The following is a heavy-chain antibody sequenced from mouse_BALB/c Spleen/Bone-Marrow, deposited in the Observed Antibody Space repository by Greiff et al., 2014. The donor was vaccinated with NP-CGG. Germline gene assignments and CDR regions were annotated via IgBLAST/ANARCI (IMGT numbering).Heavy chain of an antibody. Sequence: EVNVVESGGGLVQPGGSRKLSCTASGFTFSSFGMHWVRQAPEKGLEWVAYISSGSTTIYYADTVKGRFTISRDNPKNTLFLQMTSLRSEDTAMYYCARFKCGPMDYWGQGTSVTVSS. V-gene: IGHV5-17*02. CDR1: GFTFSSFG. D-gene: IGHD1-3*01. J-gene: IGHJ4*01. CDR2: ISSGSTTI. CDR3: ARFKCGPMDY.